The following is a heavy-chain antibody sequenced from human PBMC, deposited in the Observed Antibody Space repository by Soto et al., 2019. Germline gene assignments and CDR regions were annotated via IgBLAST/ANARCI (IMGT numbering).Heavy chain of an antibody. CDR2: INHSGST. Sequence: QVQLQQWGAGLLKPSETLSLTCAVYGGSFSGHYWSWIRQPPGKGLEWIGEINHSGSTNYNPSLKSRVTISLDTSKNQFSLKLSSMTAADAAVYYCAREMATIKRFHYGMDVWGQGTTGTVSS. CDR1: GGSFSGHY. V-gene: IGHV4-34*01. J-gene: IGHJ6*02. CDR3: AREMATIKRFHYGMDV.